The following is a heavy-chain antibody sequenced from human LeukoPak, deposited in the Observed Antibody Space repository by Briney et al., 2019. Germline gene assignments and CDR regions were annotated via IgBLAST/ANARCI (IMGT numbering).Heavy chain of an antibody. D-gene: IGHD3-9*01. CDR2: IYNSGTT. Sequence: PSETLSLTCTVSGYSISSGYFWGWIRQPPGRGLEWIVSIYNSGTTSYNPSLKSRVTISVDTSKNQFSLKLSSVTAADTAVYYCARRRLRYFDFDYWGQGTLVTVSP. CDR3: ARRRLRYFDFDY. J-gene: IGHJ4*02. CDR1: GYSISSGYF. V-gene: IGHV4-38-2*02.